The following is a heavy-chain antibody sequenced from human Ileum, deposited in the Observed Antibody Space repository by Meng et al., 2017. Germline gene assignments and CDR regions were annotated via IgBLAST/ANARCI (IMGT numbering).Heavy chain of an antibody. Sequence: GESLKISCAASGFTFSTYVISWVRQAPGKGLEWVSTITENGVTFYADSVKGRFTISRDDSKNTLYLQMNSLRAEDTAVYYCAKDRRPKKLDAFDMWGQGTMVTVSS. D-gene: IGHD3/OR15-3a*01. CDR1: GFTFSTYV. CDR3: AKDRRPKKLDAFDM. V-gene: IGHV3-23*01. CDR2: ITENGVT. J-gene: IGHJ3*02.